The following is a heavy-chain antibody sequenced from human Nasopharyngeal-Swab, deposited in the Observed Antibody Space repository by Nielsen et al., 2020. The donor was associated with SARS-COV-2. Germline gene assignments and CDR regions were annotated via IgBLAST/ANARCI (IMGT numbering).Heavy chain of an antibody. CDR2: ISGSGGST. V-gene: IGHV3-23*01. CDR3: AKDLPFERIAVAGTAFDY. D-gene: IGHD6-19*01. Sequence: GGSLRLSCAASGFTFSSYAMSWVRQAPGKGLEWVSAISGSGGSTYYADSVKGRFTISRDNSKNTLYLQMNSLRAEGTAVYYCAKDLPFERIAVAGTAFDYWGQGTLVTSPQ. J-gene: IGHJ4*02. CDR1: GFTFSSYA.